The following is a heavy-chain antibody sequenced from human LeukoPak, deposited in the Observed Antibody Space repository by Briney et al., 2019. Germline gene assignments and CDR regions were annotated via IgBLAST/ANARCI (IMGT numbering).Heavy chain of an antibody. D-gene: IGHD3-10*01. V-gene: IGHV1-18*01. J-gene: IGHJ4*02. Sequence: ASVKVSCMASGYTFTSYGISWVRQAPGQGLEWMGWISAYNGNTNYAQKLQGRVTMTTDTSTSTAYMELRSLRSDDTAVYYCARDCYYGSGSYYNACGYWGQGTLVTVSS. CDR2: ISAYNGNT. CDR3: ARDCYYGSGSYYNACGY. CDR1: GYTFTSYG.